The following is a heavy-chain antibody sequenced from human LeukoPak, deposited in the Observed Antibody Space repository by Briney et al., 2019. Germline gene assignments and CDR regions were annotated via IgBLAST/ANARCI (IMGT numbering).Heavy chain of an antibody. V-gene: IGHV1-69*05. CDR1: GGIFNNYS. J-gene: IGHJ3*02. CDR3: ARGLNYDILTGPDAFDI. Sequence: ASVKVSCKXSGGIFNNYSISWVRQAPGQGLERMGRIIPFFGTTNYAQKFQGRVTLTTDESTSTAYMELTSLRSEDTAVYYCARGLNYDILTGPDAFDIWGQGTMVTVSS. D-gene: IGHD3-9*01. CDR2: IIPFFGTT.